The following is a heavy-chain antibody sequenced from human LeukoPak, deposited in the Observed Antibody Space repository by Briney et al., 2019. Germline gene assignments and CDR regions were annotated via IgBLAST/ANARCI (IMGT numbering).Heavy chain of an antibody. CDR1: GGSISSSSYY. J-gene: IGHJ4*02. V-gene: IGHV4-39*01. Sequence: SETLSRTCTVSGGSISSSSYYWGWIRQPPGKGLEWIGSIYYSGSTYYNPSLKSRVTISVDTSKNQFSLKLDSVTAADTAVYYCARQGSSGSEVDYWGQGTLVTVSS. D-gene: IGHD6-19*01. CDR2: IYYSGST. CDR3: ARQGSSGSEVDY.